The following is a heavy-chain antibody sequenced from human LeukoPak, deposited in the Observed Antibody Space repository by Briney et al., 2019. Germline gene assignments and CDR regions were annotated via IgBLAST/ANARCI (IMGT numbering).Heavy chain of an antibody. Sequence: AETLSLTCTVSGGSISSSSYYWGRIRQPPGKGLEWIGSIYYSGSTYYNPSLKSRVTISVDTSKNQFSLKLSSVTAADTAVYYCAREDGMENYDSSGYYYWGQGTLVTVSS. CDR1: GGSISSSSYY. D-gene: IGHD3-22*01. CDR2: IYYSGST. CDR3: AREDGMENYDSSGYYY. V-gene: IGHV4-39*07. J-gene: IGHJ4*02.